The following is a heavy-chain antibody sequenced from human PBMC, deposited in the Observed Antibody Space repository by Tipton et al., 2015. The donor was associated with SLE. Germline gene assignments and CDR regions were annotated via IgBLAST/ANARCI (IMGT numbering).Heavy chain of an antibody. CDR3: AREGRSEVIDHYGMDV. D-gene: IGHD2-21*01. J-gene: IGHJ6*02. V-gene: IGHV3-23*01. Sequence: SLRLSCAASGFAFSSFAMNWVRQAPGKGLEWVSTITNSGGITYYADSVKGRFTISRDNSKNTLYLRWNSLRAEDTAVYYCAREGRSEVIDHYGMDVWGQGTTVTVSS. CDR1: GFAFSSFA. CDR2: ITNSGGIT.